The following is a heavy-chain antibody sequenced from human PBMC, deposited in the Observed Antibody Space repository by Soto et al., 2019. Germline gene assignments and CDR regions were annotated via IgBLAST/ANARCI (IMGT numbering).Heavy chain of an antibody. J-gene: IGHJ4*02. V-gene: IGHV3-73*02. CDR3: TSDDHCTNGVCYTY. CDR1: GFTFSGSA. Sequence: EVQLVESGGGLVQPGGSLKLSCAASGFTFSGSAMHWVRQASGKGLEWVGRIRSKANSYATAYAASVKGRFTISRDDSKNTAYLQMNSLKTEDTAVYYCTSDDHCTNGVCYTYWGQGTLVTVSS. D-gene: IGHD2-8*01. CDR2: IRSKANSYAT.